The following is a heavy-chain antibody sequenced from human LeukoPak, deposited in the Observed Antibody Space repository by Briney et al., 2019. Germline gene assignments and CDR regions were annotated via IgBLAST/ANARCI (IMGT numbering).Heavy chain of an antibody. V-gene: IGHV4-30-4*07. D-gene: IGHD3-9*01. J-gene: IGHJ4*02. CDR2: IYYSGST. CDR1: GGSISSGGYS. Sequence: PSETLSLTCAVSGGSISSGGYSWSWIRQPPGKGLEWIGYIYYSGSTYYNPSLKSRVTISVDTSKNQFSLKLSSVTAADTAVYYCARDRLRYFDWAYWGYVDHFDYWGQGTLVTVSS. CDR3: ARDRLRYFDWAYWGYVDHFDY.